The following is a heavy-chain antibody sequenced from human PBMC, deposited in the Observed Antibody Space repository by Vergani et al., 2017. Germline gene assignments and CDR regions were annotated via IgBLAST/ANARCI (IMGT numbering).Heavy chain of an antibody. J-gene: IGHJ4*02. Sequence: EVQLLESGGGLVQPGGSLRLSCAASGFTFSSYAMSWVRQAPGKGLEWVSVIYSGGSSTYYADSVKGRFTISRDNSKNTLYLQMNSLRAEDTAVYYCAKSLSRMAGIGYQLLQDYFDYWGQGTLVTVSS. D-gene: IGHD2-2*01. CDR2: IYSGGSST. V-gene: IGHV3-23*03. CDR1: GFTFSSYA. CDR3: AKSLSRMAGIGYQLLQDYFDY.